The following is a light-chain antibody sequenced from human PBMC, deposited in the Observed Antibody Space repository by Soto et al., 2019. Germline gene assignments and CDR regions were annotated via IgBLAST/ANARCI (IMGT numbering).Light chain of an antibody. CDR2: KDN. V-gene: IGLV3-25*03. J-gene: IGLJ1*01. Sequence: SYELTQSPSVSVSAGRTARITCSGNALPKKYVYWYQLRPGQAPLLIVYKDNERPSGIPERFSGSSSGPTATLTISGVQAEDEAHYYCQSTDGTGSLYVFGGGTKLTV. CDR1: ALPKKY. CDR3: QSTDGTGSLYV.